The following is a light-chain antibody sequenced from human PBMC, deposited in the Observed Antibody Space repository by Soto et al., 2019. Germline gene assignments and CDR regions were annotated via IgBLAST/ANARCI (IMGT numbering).Light chain of an antibody. V-gene: IGLV2-8*01. Sequence: QSVLTQPPSASGSPGQSVTISCTGTSSDVGGYNYVSWYQQHPGKAPKLMIYEVTKRPSGVPDRFSGSKSANTASLTVSGLQAEDEADYYCSSYVGSNNLVFGGGTKLTVL. CDR1: SSDVGGYNY. J-gene: IGLJ2*01. CDR2: EVT. CDR3: SSYVGSNNLV.